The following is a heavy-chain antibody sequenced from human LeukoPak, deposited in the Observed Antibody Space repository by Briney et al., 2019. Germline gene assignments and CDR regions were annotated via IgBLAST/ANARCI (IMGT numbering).Heavy chain of an antibody. Sequence: PGGSLRLSCAASGFTFSTYWMTWVRQAPGKGLEWVANIKHDGSEKYYVDSVRGRFTISRDNAKNSLYLQMNSLRAEDTAVYYCASRTDSQYYYYMDVWGKGTTVTISS. CDR1: GFTFSTYW. CDR3: ASRTDSQYYYYMDV. J-gene: IGHJ6*03. V-gene: IGHV3-7*01. D-gene: IGHD4-17*01. CDR2: IKHDGSEK.